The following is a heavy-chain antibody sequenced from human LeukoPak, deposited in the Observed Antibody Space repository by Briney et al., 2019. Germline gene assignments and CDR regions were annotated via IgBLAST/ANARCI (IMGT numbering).Heavy chain of an antibody. CDR1: GFTFSSYA. D-gene: IGHD2-2*02. J-gene: IGHJ4*02. CDR2: ISYDGSNK. V-gene: IGHV3-30-3*01. Sequence: PGGSLRLSCAASGFTFSSYAMHWVRQAPGKGLEWVAVISYDGSNKYYADSVKSRFTISRDNSKNTLYLQMNSLRAEDTAVYYCATVSRRCSSTSCYMVYWGQGTLVTVSS. CDR3: ATVSRRCSSTSCYMVY.